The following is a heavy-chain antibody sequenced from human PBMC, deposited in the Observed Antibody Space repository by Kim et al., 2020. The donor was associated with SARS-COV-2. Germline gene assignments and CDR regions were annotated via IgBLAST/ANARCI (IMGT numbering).Heavy chain of an antibody. J-gene: IGHJ4*02. V-gene: IGHV1-69*13. CDR3: TTRGGHRRLGQ. CDR2: IIPSFGTP. Sequence: SVKVSCKASGGTVSSFAFSWVRQAPGQGLEWMGGIIPSFGTPSYPQKFQGRITITADGPTNTVYMELSSLTSDDTAVYYCTTRGGHRRLGQWGRGTLVIVSS. CDR1: GGTVSSFA.